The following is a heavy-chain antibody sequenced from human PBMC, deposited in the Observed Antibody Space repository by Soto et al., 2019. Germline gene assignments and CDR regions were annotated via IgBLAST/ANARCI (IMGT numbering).Heavy chain of an antibody. V-gene: IGHV5-10-1*01. CDR1: GYSFTSYW. CDR2: IDPSDSYT. CDR3: ARRRIQLWPGGNYYYYGMDV. J-gene: IGHJ6*02. Sequence: GESLKISCKGSGYSFTSYWISWVRQMPGKGLEWMGRIDPSDSYTNYSPSFQGHVTISADKSISTAYLQWSSLKASDTAMYYCARRRIQLWPGGNYYYYGMDVWGQGTTVTVSS. D-gene: IGHD5-18*01.